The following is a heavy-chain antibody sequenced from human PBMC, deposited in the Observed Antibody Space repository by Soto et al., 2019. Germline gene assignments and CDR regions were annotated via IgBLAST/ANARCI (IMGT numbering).Heavy chain of an antibody. D-gene: IGHD3-22*01. J-gene: IGHJ4*02. Sequence: ASVKVSCKASGGTFSSYAISWVRQAPGQGLEWMGWIIAYIGNTNYAQKLQGRVTMTTDTSTSTAYMELRSLRSDDTAVYYCARGPSGYSFSWGQGTLVTVSS. CDR1: GGTFSSYA. V-gene: IGHV1-18*01. CDR3: ARGPSGYSFS. CDR2: IIAYIGNT.